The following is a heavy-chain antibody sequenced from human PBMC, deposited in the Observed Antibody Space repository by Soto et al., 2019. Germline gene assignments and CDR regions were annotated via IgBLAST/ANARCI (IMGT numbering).Heavy chain of an antibody. V-gene: IGHV4-30-4*01. J-gene: IGHJ4*02. CDR1: GGSISSGDYY. Sequence: PSETLSLTCTVSGGSISSGDYYWSWIRQPPGKGLEWIGYIYYSGSTYYNPSLKSRVTISVDTSKNQFSLKLSSVTAADTAVYYCARVWSSSWYHFDYWGQGTLVTVSS. CDR2: IYYSGST. CDR3: ARVWSSSWYHFDY. D-gene: IGHD6-13*01.